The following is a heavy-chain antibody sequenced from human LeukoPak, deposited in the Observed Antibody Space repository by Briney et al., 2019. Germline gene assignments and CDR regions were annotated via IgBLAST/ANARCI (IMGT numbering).Heavy chain of an antibody. CDR1: GFTFSSYT. Sequence: GRSLRLSCAASGFTFSSYTMNWVRQAPGKGLEWVSSISSSNNYIYYADSVKGRFTISRDNAKNSLYLQMNSLRAEDTAVYYCARDRYSNSLPYYFDYWGQGTLVTVSS. J-gene: IGHJ4*02. CDR3: ARDRYSNSLPYYFDY. D-gene: IGHD4-11*01. CDR2: ISSSNNYI. V-gene: IGHV3-21*01.